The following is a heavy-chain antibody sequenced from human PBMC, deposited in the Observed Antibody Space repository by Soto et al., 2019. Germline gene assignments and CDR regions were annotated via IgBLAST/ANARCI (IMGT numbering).Heavy chain of an antibody. J-gene: IGHJ4*02. CDR1: GYTFTSYA. Sequence: QVQLVQSGAEEKKPGASVKVSCKASGYTFTSYAMHWVRQAPGQRLEWMGWINAGNGNTKYSQKFQGRVTITRDTSASTAYMELSSLRPEDTAVHYCARDVSIAAALYDYWGQGTLVTVSS. V-gene: IGHV1-3*05. CDR3: ARDVSIAAALYDY. CDR2: INAGNGNT. D-gene: IGHD6-13*01.